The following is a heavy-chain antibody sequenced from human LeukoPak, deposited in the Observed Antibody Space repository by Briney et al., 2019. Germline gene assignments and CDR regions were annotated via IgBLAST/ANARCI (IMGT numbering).Heavy chain of an antibody. J-gene: IGHJ3*02. CDR1: GGSFSAHY. D-gene: IGHD5-24*01. V-gene: IGHV4-34*01. Sequence: SETLSLTCALYGGSFSAHYCSWIRQPPGKALEWIGEIDHRGSPHYHPSLMSRVTMSIDTSNNHFSLKLRSVTAADTAVYYCARRTPQMTTNEYALDIWGQGALVTVSS. CDR3: ARRTPQMTTNEYALDI. CDR2: IDHRGSP.